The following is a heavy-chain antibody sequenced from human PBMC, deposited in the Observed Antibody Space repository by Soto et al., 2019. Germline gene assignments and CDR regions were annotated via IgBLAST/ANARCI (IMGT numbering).Heavy chain of an antibody. D-gene: IGHD4-4*01. CDR1: GGSISSYY. V-gene: IGHV4-59*01. Sequence: SETLSLTCTVSGGSISSYYWSWIRQPPGKGLEWIGYIYYSGSTNYNPSLKSRVTISVDTSKSQFSLKLSSVTAADTATYYCARTIRGVSWFPDYRGFFDFWGRGTQVTVSS. CDR3: ARTIRGVSWFPDYRGFFDF. CDR2: IYYSGST. J-gene: IGHJ4*02.